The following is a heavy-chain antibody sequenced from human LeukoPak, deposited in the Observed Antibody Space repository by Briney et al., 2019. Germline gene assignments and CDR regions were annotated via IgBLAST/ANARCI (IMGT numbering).Heavy chain of an antibody. V-gene: IGHV3-48*02. J-gene: IGHJ1*01. CDR1: GFSFSSYS. CDR2: ISSSSTTM. D-gene: IGHD3-22*01. CDR3: ARAYYDSSGYYYEGYFQD. Sequence: PGGSLRLSCAASGFSFSSYSMNWVRQAPGKGLEWVPYISSSSTTMYYADSVKGRFTISKDNAKNSLYLQMNSLRDEDTAVYYCARAYYDSSGYYYEGYFQDWGQGTLVTVSS.